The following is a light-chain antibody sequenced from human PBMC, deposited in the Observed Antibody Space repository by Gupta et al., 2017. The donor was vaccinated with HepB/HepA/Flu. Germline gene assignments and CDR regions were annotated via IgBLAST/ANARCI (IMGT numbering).Light chain of an antibody. V-gene: IGKV3-11*01. CDR1: QSVGTY. CDR3: QQRSNSPLFT. CDR2: DAS. Sequence: ENVLTQSPATLSLSPGERATLSCRATQSVGTYLAWYQHKPGQAPRLLIYDASNRAPGIPARFSGSGSGTDFTLTISSLEPEDFAVYYCQQRSNSPLFTFGPGTKVDIK. J-gene: IGKJ3*01.